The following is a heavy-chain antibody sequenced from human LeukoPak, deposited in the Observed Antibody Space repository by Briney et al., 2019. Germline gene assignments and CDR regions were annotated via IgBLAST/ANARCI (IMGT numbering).Heavy chain of an antibody. D-gene: IGHD3-22*01. CDR3: ARGNYYDSREDHFDY. CDR2: IYYSGST. V-gene: IGHV4-59*08. CDR1: GGSISSYY. J-gene: IGHJ4*02. Sequence: PSETLSLTCTVSGGSISSYYWSWIRQPPGKGLEWIGYIYYSGSTNYNPSLKSRVTISVDTSKNQFSLKLSSVTAADTAVYYCARGNYYDSREDHFDYWGQGTLVTVSS.